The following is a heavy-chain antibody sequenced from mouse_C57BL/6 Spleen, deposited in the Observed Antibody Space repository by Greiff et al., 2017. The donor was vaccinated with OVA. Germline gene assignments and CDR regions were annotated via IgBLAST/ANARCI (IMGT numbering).Heavy chain of an antibody. CDR3: EFPYDSNYGNDMDY. V-gene: IGHV1-81*01. CDR2: IYPRSGNT. D-gene: IGHD2-5*01. J-gene: IGHJ2*01. Sequence: QVQLQQSGAELARPGASVNLSCKASGYTFTSYGISWVKQRTGQGLEWIGEIYPRSGNTYYNENFKGKATLTADKSSSTAYMELRSLTSEDAADYFGEFPYDSNYGNDMDYWGQGTTLTVSS. CDR1: GYTFTSYG.